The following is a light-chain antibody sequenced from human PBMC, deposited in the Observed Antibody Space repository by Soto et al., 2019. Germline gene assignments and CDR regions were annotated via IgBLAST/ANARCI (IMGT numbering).Light chain of an antibody. CDR2: DVS. CDR1: SSDVGGYNY. CDR3: SSYTSSTTYV. V-gene: IGLV2-14*01. Sequence: QSVLTQPASVSASPGRSIAISCTGTSSDVGGYNYVSWYQQHPGKAPKLMIYDVSNRPSGVSNRFSGSKSGNTASLTISGLQAEDEADYYCSSYTSSTTYVFGTGTKVTVL. J-gene: IGLJ1*01.